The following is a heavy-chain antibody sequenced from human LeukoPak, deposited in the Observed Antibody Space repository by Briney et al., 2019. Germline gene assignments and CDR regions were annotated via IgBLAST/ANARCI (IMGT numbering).Heavy chain of an antibody. CDR1: GYTFSGYY. Sequence: ASVKVSCKASGYTFSGYYMHWVRQAPGQGLEWMGWINPNSGGTNYAQKFQGRVTMTRDTSISTAYMELSRLRSDDTAVYYCARARLGIFGEYLIGDYWGQGTLVTVSS. D-gene: IGHD3-3*01. CDR2: INPNSGGT. CDR3: ARARLGIFGEYLIGDY. J-gene: IGHJ4*02. V-gene: IGHV1-2*02.